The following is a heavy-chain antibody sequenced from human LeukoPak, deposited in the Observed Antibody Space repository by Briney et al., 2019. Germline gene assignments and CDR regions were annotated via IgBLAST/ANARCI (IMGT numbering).Heavy chain of an antibody. CDR2: ISGSGGST. CDR1: GFTFSAYF. V-gene: IGHV3-23*01. J-gene: IGHJ4*02. Sequence: QPGRSLRLSCAASGFTFSAYFMHWVRQAPGKGLEWVSAISGSGGSTYYADSVKGRFTISRDNSKNTLYLQMNSLRAEDTAVYYCAKIFYGSGQGVYWGQGTLVTVSS. D-gene: IGHD3-10*01. CDR3: AKIFYGSGQGVY.